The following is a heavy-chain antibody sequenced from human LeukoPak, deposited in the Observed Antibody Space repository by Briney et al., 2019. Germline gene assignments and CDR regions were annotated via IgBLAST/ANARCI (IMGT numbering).Heavy chain of an antibody. J-gene: IGHJ2*01. V-gene: IGHV3-30*04. CDR1: GFTFSSYA. CDR3: AGSDTIGYSPREWDYWYFDL. D-gene: IGHD3-22*01. Sequence: QTGGSLRLSCAASGFTFSSYAMHWVRQAPGKGLEWVALISYDGSNKYYADSVKARFIISRDNSKNTVYLQMNSLRAEDTAVYYCAGSDTIGYSPREWDYWYFDLWGRGTLVTVSS. CDR2: ISYDGSNK.